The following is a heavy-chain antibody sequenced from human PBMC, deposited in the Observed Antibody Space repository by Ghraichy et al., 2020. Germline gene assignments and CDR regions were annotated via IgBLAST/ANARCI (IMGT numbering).Heavy chain of an antibody. J-gene: IGHJ4*02. CDR2: SYYSGST. V-gene: IGHV4-30-4*08. CDR3: ARERNGRDGYNFDY. Sequence: SETLSLTCTVSGGSISSDDYYWIRNRQAPGQEWDWILYSYYSGSTHYKPSLKRRVTISVDTTTNQFSLKLMSVTAADTAVYYCARERNGRDGYNFDYWGQGTLVTVSS. CDR1: GGSISSDDYY. D-gene: IGHD5-24*01.